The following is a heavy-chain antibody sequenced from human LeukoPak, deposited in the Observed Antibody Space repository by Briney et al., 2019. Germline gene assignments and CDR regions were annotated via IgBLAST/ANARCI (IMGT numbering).Heavy chain of an antibody. CDR2: IKQDGSER. J-gene: IGHJ5*02. Sequence: GGSLRLSCAASGFTLSIYEMNWVRQAPGKGLEWVANIKQDGSERYYVGSVKGRFTISRDIANNSLYLQMNSLRAEDTAVYYCARGYFYGSGSNWFDPWGQGTLVTVSS. V-gene: IGHV3-7*01. CDR3: ARGYFYGSGSNWFDP. CDR1: GFTLSIYE. D-gene: IGHD3-10*01.